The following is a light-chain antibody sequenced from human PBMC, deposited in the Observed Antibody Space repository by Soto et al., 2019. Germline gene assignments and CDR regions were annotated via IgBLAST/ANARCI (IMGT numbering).Light chain of an antibody. V-gene: IGLV2-14*01. J-gene: IGLJ2*01. CDR3: SSYTSSSTLVV. Sequence: QSALTQPASVSGSPGQSITISCTGTSSDVGGYNYVSWYQQPPGKAPKLMIYDVSNRPSGVSNRFSGSKSGNTASLTISGLQAEDEADYSCSSYTSSSTLVVFGGGTKLTVL. CDR2: DVS. CDR1: SSDVGGYNY.